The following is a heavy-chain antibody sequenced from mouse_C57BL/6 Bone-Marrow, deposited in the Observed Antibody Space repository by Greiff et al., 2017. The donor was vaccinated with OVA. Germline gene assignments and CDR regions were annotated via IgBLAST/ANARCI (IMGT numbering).Heavy chain of an antibody. CDR3: ASGVATRWYFDV. J-gene: IGHJ1*03. V-gene: IGHV1-53*01. CDR2: INPSNGGT. CDR1: GYTFTSYW. Sequence: VQLQQSGTELVKPGASVKLSCKASGYTFTSYWMHWVKQRPGQGLEWIGNINPSNGGTNYNEKFKSKATLTVDKSSSTAYMQLSSLTSEDSAVYYCASGVATRWYFDVWGTGTTVTVSS. D-gene: IGHD1-1*02.